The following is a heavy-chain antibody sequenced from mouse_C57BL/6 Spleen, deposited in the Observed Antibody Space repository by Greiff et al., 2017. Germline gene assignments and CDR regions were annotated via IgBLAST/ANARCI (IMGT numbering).Heavy chain of an antibody. Sequence: EVQRVESGGGLVKPGGSLKLSCAASGFTFSDYGMHWVRQAPEKGLEWVAYISSGSSTIYYADTVKGRFTISRDNAKTTLLLQMTMQRYEDTAMYYCARAYGSSRDWWFDVWGTGTTVTVSA. CDR1: GFTFSDYG. V-gene: IGHV5-17*01. D-gene: IGHD1-1*01. CDR3: ARAYGSSRDWWFDV. CDR2: ISSGSSTI. J-gene: IGHJ1*03.